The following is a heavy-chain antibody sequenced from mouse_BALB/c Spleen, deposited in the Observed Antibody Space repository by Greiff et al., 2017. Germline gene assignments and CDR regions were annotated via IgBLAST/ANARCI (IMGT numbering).Heavy chain of an antibody. V-gene: IGHV1-54*01. CDR1: GYAFTNYL. D-gene: IGHD1-1*01. CDR2: INPGSGGT. CDR3: ARAYYYGNYFDY. J-gene: IGHJ2*01. Sequence: QVQLKESGAELVRPGTSVKVSCKASGYAFTNYLIEWVKQRPGQGLEWIGVINPGSGGTNYNEKFKGKATLTADKSSSTAYMQLSSLTSDDSAVYCCARAYYYGNYFDYWGQGTTRTVAS.